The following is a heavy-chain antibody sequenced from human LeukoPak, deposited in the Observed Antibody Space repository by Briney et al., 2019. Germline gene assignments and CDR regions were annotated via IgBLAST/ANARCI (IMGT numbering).Heavy chain of an antibody. CDR3: AKDRNNDFWSGYYYYGMDV. CDR2: ISYDGSNK. V-gene: IGHV3-30*18. Sequence: GRSLRLSCAASGFTFSSYGMHWVRQAPGKGLEWVAVISYDGSNKYYADSVKGRFTISRDNSKNTLYLQMNSLRAEDTAVYYCAKDRNNDFWSGYYYYGMDVWGQGTTVTVSS. CDR1: GFTFSSYG. J-gene: IGHJ6*02. D-gene: IGHD3-3*01.